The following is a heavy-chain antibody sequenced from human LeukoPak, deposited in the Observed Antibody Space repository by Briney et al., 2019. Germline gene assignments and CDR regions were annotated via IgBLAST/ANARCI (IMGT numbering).Heavy chain of an antibody. CDR3: AKDRAYYYDSSGYRD. CDR2: INWNGGSI. CDR1: GFTFDDYG. V-gene: IGHV3-20*04. J-gene: IGHJ4*02. Sequence: GGSLRLSCAASGFTFDDYGMSWVRQAPGKGLEWVSGINWNGGSIGYVDSVKGRFTISRDNAKNSLYLQMNSLRAEDTAVYYCAKDRAYYYDSSGYRDWGQGTLVTVSS. D-gene: IGHD3-22*01.